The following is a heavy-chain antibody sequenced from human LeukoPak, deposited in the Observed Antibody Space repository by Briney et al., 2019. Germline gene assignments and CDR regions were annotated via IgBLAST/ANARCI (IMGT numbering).Heavy chain of an antibody. CDR1: GFTFSSYA. V-gene: IGHV3-23*01. Sequence: GGSLRLSCAASGFTFSSYAMNWVRQAPGKGLEWVSAISASGGSTYYADSAKGRFTISRDNSKNTLYLQMNSLRAEDTAVYYCAKDPYVVGATQGNWFDPWGQGTLVTVSS. CDR2: ISASGGST. D-gene: IGHD1-26*01. CDR3: AKDPYVVGATQGNWFDP. J-gene: IGHJ5*02.